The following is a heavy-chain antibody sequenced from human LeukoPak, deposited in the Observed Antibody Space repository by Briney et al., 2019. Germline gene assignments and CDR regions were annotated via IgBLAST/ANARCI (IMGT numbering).Heavy chain of an antibody. CDR3: ARGQHWRVESHAFDI. V-gene: IGHV3-66*02. CDR1: GVTVSSNY. CDR2: IYSGGST. Sequence: GGSLRLSCAASGVTVSSNYMSWVRQAPGKGLEWVSVIYSGGSTYYADSVKGRFTISRDNSKNTLYVQMNSLRAEDTAVYYCARGQHWRVESHAFDIWGQGTMVTVSS. J-gene: IGHJ3*02. D-gene: IGHD3-3*01.